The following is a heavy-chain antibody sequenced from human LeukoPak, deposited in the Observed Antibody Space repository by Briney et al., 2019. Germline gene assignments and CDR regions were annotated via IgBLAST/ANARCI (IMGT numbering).Heavy chain of an antibody. CDR3: ARVVPYYFDY. Sequence: GGSLRLSCAASGFTFSSYSMNWVREAPGKGVEWVSYISSSSSTIYYADSVKGRFTISRDNAKNSLYLQMNSLRAEDTAVYYCARVVPYYFDYWGQGTLVTVSS. D-gene: IGHD2-15*01. CDR1: GFTFSSYS. J-gene: IGHJ4*02. V-gene: IGHV3-48*04. CDR2: ISSSSSTI.